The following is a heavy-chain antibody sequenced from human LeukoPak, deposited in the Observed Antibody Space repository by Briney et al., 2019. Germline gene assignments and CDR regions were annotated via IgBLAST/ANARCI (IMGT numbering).Heavy chain of an antibody. CDR2: INTDGSST. CDR1: GFTFSSYW. V-gene: IGHV3-74*01. J-gene: IGHJ4*02. Sequence: PGGSLRLSCAASGFTFSSYWMHWVRQAPGKGLVWVSRINTDGSSTSYADSVKGRFTISRDNAKNTLYLQMNSLRAEDTAVYYCARTSLTREWELRGGYWGQGTLVTVSS. D-gene: IGHD1-26*01. CDR3: ARTSLTREWELRGGY.